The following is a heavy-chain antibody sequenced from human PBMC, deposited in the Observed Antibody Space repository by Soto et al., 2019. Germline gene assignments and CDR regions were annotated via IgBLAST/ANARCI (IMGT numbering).Heavy chain of an antibody. V-gene: IGHV4-34*01. CDR2: INHSVST. CDR1: GGSFSGYY. D-gene: IGHD1-20*01. J-gene: IGHJ4*02. CDR3: AGMTHTGNHQYYFDV. Sequence: QVQLQQWGAGLLKPSETLSLTCAVYGGSFSGYYCSWLRQAPGKGLEWIAEINHSVSTNYNPSLMSRVTISVDSSKNQFALKLASVTAADTAVYYCAGMTHTGNHQYYFDVWGQGTLVTVSA.